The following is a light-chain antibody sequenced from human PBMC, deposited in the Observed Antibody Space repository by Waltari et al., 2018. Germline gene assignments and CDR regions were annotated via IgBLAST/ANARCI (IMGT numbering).Light chain of an antibody. CDR1: QSISSY. Sequence: DIQMTQSPSSLSASVGARVTITCRASQSISSYLNWYQQKPGKAPKLLIYAASSLQSGVPSRFSGSGSGTDFTLTISSLQPEDFATYYCQQSYSTPPVFTFGPGTKVDIK. CDR3: QQSYSTPPVFT. CDR2: AAS. J-gene: IGKJ3*01. V-gene: IGKV1-39*01.